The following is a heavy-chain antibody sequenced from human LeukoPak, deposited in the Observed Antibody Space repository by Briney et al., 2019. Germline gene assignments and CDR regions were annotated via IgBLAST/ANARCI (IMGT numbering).Heavy chain of an antibody. V-gene: IGHV3-7*03. CDR2: INQDGSEK. CDR3: ARGPLFGSGMVDY. Sequence: QPGGSLRLSCAASGFTFSRYWMSWVRQAPGKGLERVANINQDGSEKYYVDSVKGRFTISRDNAKNSLHLQMNGLRAEDTAVYYCARGPLFGSGMVDYWGQGTLVTVSS. D-gene: IGHD3-10*01. J-gene: IGHJ4*02. CDR1: GFTFSRYW.